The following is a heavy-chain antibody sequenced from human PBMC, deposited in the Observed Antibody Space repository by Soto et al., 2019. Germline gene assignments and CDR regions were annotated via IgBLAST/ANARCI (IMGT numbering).Heavy chain of an antibody. J-gene: IGHJ4*02. CDR2: ISYDGSNK. D-gene: IGHD3-22*01. V-gene: IGHV3-30-3*01. CDR1: GFTFSSYA. Sequence: QVQLVESGGGVVQPGRSLRLSCAASGFTFSSYAMHWVRQAPGKELEWVAVISYDGSNKYYADSVKGRFTISRDNSKNTLYLQMNSLRAEDTAVYYCAVDDSPGVGGLFDYWGQGTLVTVSS. CDR3: AVDDSPGVGGLFDY.